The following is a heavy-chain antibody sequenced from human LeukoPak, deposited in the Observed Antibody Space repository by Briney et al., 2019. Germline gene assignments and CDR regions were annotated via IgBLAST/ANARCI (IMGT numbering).Heavy chain of an antibody. D-gene: IGHD4-17*01. CDR1: GFTFSSYA. CDR2: ISGSGGST. CDR3: AKLLYTYGDYLMPDY. J-gene: IGHJ4*02. Sequence: GGSLRLSCAASGFTFSSYAMSWVRQAPGKGLEWVSAISGSGGSTYYAASVKGRFTISRDNSKNTLYLQMNSLRAEDTAVYCAKLLYTYGDYLMPDYWGQGTLVTVSS. V-gene: IGHV3-23*01.